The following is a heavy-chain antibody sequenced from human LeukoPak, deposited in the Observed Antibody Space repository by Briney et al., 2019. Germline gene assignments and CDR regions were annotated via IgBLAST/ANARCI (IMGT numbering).Heavy chain of an antibody. J-gene: IGHJ4*02. V-gene: IGHV4-38-2*02. CDR3: AKDYYDSSGLFDY. Sequence: SETLSLTCTVSGYSISSGYYWGWIRQPPGKGLEWIGSIYHSGSTYYNPSLKSRVTISVDTSKNQFSLKLSSVTAADTAVYYCAKDYYDSSGLFDYWGQGTLVTVSS. D-gene: IGHD3-22*01. CDR2: IYHSGST. CDR1: GYSISSGYY.